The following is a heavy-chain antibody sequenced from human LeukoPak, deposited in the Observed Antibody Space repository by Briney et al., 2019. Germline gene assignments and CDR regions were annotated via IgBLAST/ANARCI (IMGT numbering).Heavy chain of an antibody. D-gene: IGHD7-27*01. Sequence: GGSLRLSCAASGFTFSSYNMYWVRQAPGKGLEWVSYISSLSRTIYYADSVKGRFTISRDNAESSLYLQMNSLRAEDTAVYYCARPRNWGSREGFDYWGQGTLVTVSS. CDR3: ARPRNWGSREGFDY. J-gene: IGHJ4*02. CDR1: GFTFSSYN. V-gene: IGHV3-48*01. CDR2: ISSLSRTI.